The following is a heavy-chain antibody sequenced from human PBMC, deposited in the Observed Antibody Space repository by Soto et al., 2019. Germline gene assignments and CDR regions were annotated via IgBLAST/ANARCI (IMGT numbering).Heavy chain of an antibody. D-gene: IGHD5-18*01. CDR1: GLTFRSYA. J-gene: IGHJ4*02. V-gene: IGHV3-23*01. CDR3: AGPGYSSQDF. Sequence: GSLRLSCAASGLTFRSYALSWVRQAPGKGLEWVSAISGTGDGTDYADSVKGRFTVSRDNFKNTMYLQMSSLRVEDTAVYYCAGPGYSSQDFWGQGTLVTVSS. CDR2: ISGTGDGT.